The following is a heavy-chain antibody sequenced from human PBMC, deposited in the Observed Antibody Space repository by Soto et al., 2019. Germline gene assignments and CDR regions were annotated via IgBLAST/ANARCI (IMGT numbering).Heavy chain of an antibody. Sequence: SETLSLTCTVCGGSIGSSSYYGGWIRQPPGKGLEWIGSLYYSGSTYYNPSLKTRVTISVDTSKNQFSLKLTSVTAADTAMYFCARHSYDYGDFNWFDPWGQGTLLTVSS. CDR2: LYYSGST. J-gene: IGHJ5*02. D-gene: IGHD4-17*01. CDR1: GGSIGSSSYY. V-gene: IGHV4-39*01. CDR3: ARHSYDYGDFNWFDP.